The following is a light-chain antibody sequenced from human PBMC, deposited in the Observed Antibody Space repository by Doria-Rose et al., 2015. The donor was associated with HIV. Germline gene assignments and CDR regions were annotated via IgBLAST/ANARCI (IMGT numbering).Light chain of an antibody. V-gene: IGKV1-9*01. CDR1: KGISRY. CDR3: QQFDSFPRT. Sequence: TQSPSFLSASVGVRVTITCWASKGISRYLAWYQQKPGKAPTLLIFGASTLQSGVPSRFSGSGSGTEFTLTISSLQPEDFATYYCQQFDSFPRTFGQGTKVELK. J-gene: IGKJ1*01. CDR2: GAS.